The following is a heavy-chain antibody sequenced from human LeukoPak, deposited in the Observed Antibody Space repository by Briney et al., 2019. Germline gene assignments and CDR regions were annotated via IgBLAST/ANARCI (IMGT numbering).Heavy chain of an antibody. J-gene: IGHJ4*02. CDR2: IYYSGST. D-gene: IGHD3-16*01. V-gene: IGHV4-39*07. Sequence: SETLSLTCTVSGGSISSSSYYWGWIRQPPGKGLEWIGSIYYSGSTYYNPSLKSRVTISVDTSKNQFSLKLSSVTAEDTAVYYCAKSPGGRHHNWGQGTLVTVSS. CDR3: AKSPGGRHHN. CDR1: GGSISSSSYY.